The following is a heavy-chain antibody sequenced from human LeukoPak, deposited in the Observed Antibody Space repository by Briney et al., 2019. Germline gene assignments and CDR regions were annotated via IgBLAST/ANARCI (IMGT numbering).Heavy chain of an antibody. CDR2: ISYDGSNK. J-gene: IGHJ4*02. Sequence: GGSLRLSCAASGFTYSSYGMHWVRQAPGKGLEWVAVISYDGSNKYYADSVKGRFTISRDNSKNTLYLQMNSLRAEDTAVYYCAKAYGSGVGIDYWGQGTLVTVSS. CDR3: AKAYGSGVGIDY. CDR1: GFTYSSYG. V-gene: IGHV3-30*18. D-gene: IGHD3-10*01.